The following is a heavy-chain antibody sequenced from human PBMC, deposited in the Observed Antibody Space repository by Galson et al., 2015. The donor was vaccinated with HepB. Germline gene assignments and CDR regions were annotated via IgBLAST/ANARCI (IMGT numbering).Heavy chain of an antibody. Sequence: SLRLSCAASGFTFSSYAMHWVRQAPGKGLEWVAVISYDGSNKYYADSVKGRFTISRDNSKNTLYLQMNSLRAEDTAVYYCANPDGLYDSSGYYYDWFDPWGQGTLVTVSS. CDR2: ISYDGSNK. CDR1: GFTFSSYA. D-gene: IGHD3-22*01. V-gene: IGHV3-30-3*01. CDR3: ANPDGLYDSSGYYYDWFDP. J-gene: IGHJ5*02.